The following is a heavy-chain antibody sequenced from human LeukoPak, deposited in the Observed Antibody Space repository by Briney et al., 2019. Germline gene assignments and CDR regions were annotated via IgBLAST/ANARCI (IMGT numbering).Heavy chain of an antibody. Sequence: SQTLSLTCAISGDSVSSNSATWNWIRQSPSRGLEWLGRTYYRSKWYNDYAVSVKGRIAINPDTSKNQFSLQLNSVTPEDTAVYYCARAKGRSPLFDYWGQGTLVTVSS. CDR2: TYYRSKWYN. D-gene: IGHD6-13*01. J-gene: IGHJ4*02. CDR1: GDSVSSNSAT. V-gene: IGHV6-1*01. CDR3: ARAKGRSPLFDY.